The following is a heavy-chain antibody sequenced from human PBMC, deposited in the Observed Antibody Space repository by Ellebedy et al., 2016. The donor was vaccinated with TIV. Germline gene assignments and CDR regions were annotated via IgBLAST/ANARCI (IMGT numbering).Heavy chain of an antibody. D-gene: IGHD3-10*01. CDR3: ARDPPASGSGTYG. J-gene: IGHJ4*02. V-gene: IGHV3-21*03. CDR1: EFTFSSYA. CDR2: ISSSSDYI. Sequence: GESLKISXAASEFTFSSYAMNWVRQAPGKGLEWVSSISSSSDYIYYADSVKGRFTISRDNSKNTVYLQMNSLRDDDTAVYYCARDPPASGSGTYGWGQGTLVTVSS.